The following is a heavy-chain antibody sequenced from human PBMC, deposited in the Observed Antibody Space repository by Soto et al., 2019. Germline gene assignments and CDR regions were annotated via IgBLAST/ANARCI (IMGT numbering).Heavy chain of an antibody. CDR1: GFTFSSYA. D-gene: IGHD1-26*01. Sequence: GSLRLSCAASGFTFSSYAMSWVRQAPGKGLEWVSAISGSGGSTYYADSVKGRFTISRDNSKNTLYLQMNSLRAEDTAVYYCAKDERVGATHYYYYGMDVWGQGTTVTSP. J-gene: IGHJ6*02. CDR3: AKDERVGATHYYYYGMDV. CDR2: ISGSGGST. V-gene: IGHV3-23*01.